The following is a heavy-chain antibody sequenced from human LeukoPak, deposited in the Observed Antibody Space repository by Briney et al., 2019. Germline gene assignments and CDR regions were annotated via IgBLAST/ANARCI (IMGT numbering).Heavy chain of an antibody. CDR1: GYTFTGYY. J-gene: IGHJ4*02. CDR2: INPNSGGT. D-gene: IGHD1-7*01. Sequence: VASVKVSCKASGYTFTGYYIHWVRRAPGQGLEWMGWINPNSGGTNYAQKFQGRVTMTRDTSISTAYMELSRLRSDDTAVYYCAREFITGTLPGDYWGQGTLVTVSS. CDR3: AREFITGTLPGDY. V-gene: IGHV1-2*02.